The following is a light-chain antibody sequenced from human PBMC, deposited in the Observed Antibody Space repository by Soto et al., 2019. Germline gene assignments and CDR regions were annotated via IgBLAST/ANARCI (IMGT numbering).Light chain of an antibody. CDR3: QYLNGAPTIT. CDR1: QDVSDY. V-gene: IGKV1-9*01. CDR2: AAY. Sequence: DIQLTQSPSFLSASVGDRVTITCRASQDVSDYLAWYQHAPGKAPNLLIYAAYTLQSGVPSRFSGSGSGTEISLTITSLQPEDFATYYCQYLNGAPTITFGQGTRLEIK. J-gene: IGKJ5*01.